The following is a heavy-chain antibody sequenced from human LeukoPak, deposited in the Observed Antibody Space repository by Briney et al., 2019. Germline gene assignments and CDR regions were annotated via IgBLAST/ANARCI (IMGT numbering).Heavy chain of an antibody. Sequence: SETLSLTCTVSGGSISSGDYYWSWIRQPPGKGLEWIGYIYYSGTTYYNPSLKSRVTISVDTSKNQFSLKLSSVTAADTAVYYCARGDGYNYFDYWGQGTLVTVSS. V-gene: IGHV4-30-4*01. CDR1: GGSISSGDYY. J-gene: IGHJ4*02. D-gene: IGHD5-24*01. CDR3: ARGDGYNYFDY. CDR2: IYYSGTT.